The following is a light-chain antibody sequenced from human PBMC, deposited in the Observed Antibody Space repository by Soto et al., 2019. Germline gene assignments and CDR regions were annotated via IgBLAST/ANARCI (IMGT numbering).Light chain of an antibody. J-gene: IGLJ1*01. Sequence: QSALTQPRSVSGSPGQSVTISCTGADSDVGGFNYVSWYHQHPGKAPKLMIYDVSKRPSGVPDRFSGSKSGNTASLTVSGLQADDEADYYCSAYAGSNTFVFGTGTKLTVL. CDR1: DSDVGGFNY. CDR2: DVS. CDR3: SAYAGSNTFV. V-gene: IGLV2-11*01.